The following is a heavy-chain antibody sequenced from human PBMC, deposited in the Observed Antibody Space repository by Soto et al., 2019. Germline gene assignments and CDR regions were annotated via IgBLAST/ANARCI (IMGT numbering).Heavy chain of an antibody. D-gene: IGHD6-13*01. CDR2: INAGNGNT. CDR1: GYTFTSYA. CDR3: ARDSNSWAAWGY. Sequence: QVQLVQSGAEVKKPGASVKVSCKASGYTFTSYAMHWMRQAPGQRLEWMGWINAGNGNTKYSQKFQGRVTITRDTSASTAYMELSSLRSEDTAVYYCARDSNSWAAWGYWGQGTLVTVSS. J-gene: IGHJ4*02. V-gene: IGHV1-3*01.